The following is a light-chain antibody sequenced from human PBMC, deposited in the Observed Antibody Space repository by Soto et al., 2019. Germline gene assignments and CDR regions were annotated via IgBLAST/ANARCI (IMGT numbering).Light chain of an antibody. V-gene: IGKV3-20*01. Sequence: EVVLTQSPGTLSLSPGERATLSCRASQSVSSNYLAWYQQRPGQAPRLLIYGASSRATGIPDTFSGSGSGTDFTLTISRLEPEDSPVYFCQHYSSQTFGQGTKVEIK. CDR3: QHYSSQT. CDR1: QSVSSNY. CDR2: GAS. J-gene: IGKJ1*01.